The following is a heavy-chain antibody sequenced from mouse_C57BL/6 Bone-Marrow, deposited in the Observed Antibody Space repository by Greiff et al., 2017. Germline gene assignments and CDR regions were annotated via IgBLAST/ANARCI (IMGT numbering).Heavy chain of an antibody. CDR1: GYTFTSYW. CDR3: AIFISYYYGRNFDY. CDR2: IHPSDSDT. J-gene: IGHJ2*01. V-gene: IGHV1-74*01. D-gene: IGHD1-1*01. Sequence: QVQLQQPGAELVKPGASVKVSCKASGYTFTSYWLHWVQPRPGQGLEWIGRIHPSDSDTNYNQKFTGKATLPVDKSSSTAYMQLSSLTSEDSAVYYCAIFISYYYGRNFDYWGQGTTLTVSS.